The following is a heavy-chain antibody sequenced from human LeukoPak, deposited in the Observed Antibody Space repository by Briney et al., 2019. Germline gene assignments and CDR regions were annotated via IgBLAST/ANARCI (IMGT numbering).Heavy chain of an antibody. V-gene: IGHV4-59*01. CDR3: ARNWGGSDPDAFDI. D-gene: IGHD3-16*01. J-gene: IGHJ3*02. CDR1: GGSISSYY. CDR2: IFYSGGT. Sequence: PSETLSLTCTVSGGSISSYYWSWVRQPPGKGLEWIGYIFYSGGTNYNPSLKSRVTISLDTSKNQFSLKLTSVTAADTAVYYCARNWGGSDPDAFDIWGQGTTVAVSS.